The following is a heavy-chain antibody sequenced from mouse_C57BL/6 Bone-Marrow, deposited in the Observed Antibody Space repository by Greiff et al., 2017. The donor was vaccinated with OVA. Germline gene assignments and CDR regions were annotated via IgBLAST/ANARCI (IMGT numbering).Heavy chain of an antibody. CDR1: GYTFTDYY. J-gene: IGHJ2*01. CDR2: IYPGSGNT. V-gene: IGHV1-84*01. CDR3: ARSGTTVSFDY. Sequence: QVQLQQSGPELVKPGASVKISCKASGYTFTDYYINWVKQRPGQGLEWIGWIYPGSGNTKYNQKFKGKSTLTVDKSSSTAYMQLSSLTSEDSAVYYCARSGTTVSFDYWGQGTTLTVSS. D-gene: IGHD1-1*01.